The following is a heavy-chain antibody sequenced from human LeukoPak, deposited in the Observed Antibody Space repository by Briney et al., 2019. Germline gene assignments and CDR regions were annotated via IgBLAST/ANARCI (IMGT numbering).Heavy chain of an antibody. Sequence: PSETLSLTCAVYGGSFSGYYWSWIRQPPGKGLEWIGEINHSGSTNYNPSLKSRVTISVDTSKNQFSLKLSSVTAADTAVYYCASLKHAGITGTTYDDYWGQGTLVTVSS. D-gene: IGHD1-7*01. CDR3: ASLKHAGITGTTYDDY. CDR2: INHSGST. J-gene: IGHJ4*02. V-gene: IGHV4-34*01. CDR1: GGSFSGYY.